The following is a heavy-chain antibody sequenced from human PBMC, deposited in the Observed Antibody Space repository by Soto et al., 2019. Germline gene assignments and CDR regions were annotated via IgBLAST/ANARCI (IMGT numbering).Heavy chain of an antibody. CDR3: ARHISSGTNIAAIRSFDP. Sequence: PSETLSLTCTVSGGSINSYYWSWIRQPPGKGLEWIGYTYYSGSTNYNPSLKSRITISADTSKNQFSLKLSSVTAADTAVYYCARHISSGTNIAAIRSFDPWGQGTLVTVSS. D-gene: IGHD1-7*01. CDR2: TYYSGST. V-gene: IGHV4-59*08. CDR1: GGSINSYY. J-gene: IGHJ5*02.